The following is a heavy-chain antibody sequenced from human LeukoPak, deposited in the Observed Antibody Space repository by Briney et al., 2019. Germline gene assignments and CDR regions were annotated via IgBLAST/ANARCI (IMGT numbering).Heavy chain of an antibody. D-gene: IGHD3-10*01. CDR2: MNPNSGNT. CDR1: GYTFTSYD. J-gene: IGHJ4*02. Sequence: ASVKVSCKASGYTFTSYDINWVRQATGQGLEWMGWMNPNSGNTGYAQKFQGRVTMTRNTSISTACMELSSLRSEDTAVYYCARGAVLLWFGEGKNYFDYWGQGTLVTVSS. CDR3: ARGAVLLWFGEGKNYFDY. V-gene: IGHV1-8*01.